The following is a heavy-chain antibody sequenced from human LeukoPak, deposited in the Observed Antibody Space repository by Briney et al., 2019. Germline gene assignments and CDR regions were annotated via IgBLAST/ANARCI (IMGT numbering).Heavy chain of an antibody. CDR2: IYYSGST. Sequence: SETLSLTCAVYGGSFSGYYWSWIRQPPGKGLEWIGSIYYSGSTYYNPSLKSRVTISVDTSKNQFSLKLSSVTAADTAVYYCARDSMIVAPYGALDIWGQGTMVTVSS. D-gene: IGHD3-22*01. J-gene: IGHJ3*02. V-gene: IGHV4-34*01. CDR1: GGSFSGYY. CDR3: ARDSMIVAPYGALDI.